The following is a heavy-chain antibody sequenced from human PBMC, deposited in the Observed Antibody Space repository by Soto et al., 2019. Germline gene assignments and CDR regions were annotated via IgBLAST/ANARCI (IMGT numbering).Heavy chain of an antibody. CDR2: ISYSWRT. CDR3: ARRRASDYGGNHHPYYLDL. Sequence: SEALSLTCTVSGASIITDNYFGVWIRQSPRRGLELMGGISYSWRTYDNPSLQSRITTSIDASKTQFSLKLTSVTTADTAVYYCARRRASDYGGNHHPYYLDLWGKGALVTVSS. D-gene: IGHD4-17*01. V-gene: IGHV4-39*01. CDR1: GASIITDNYF. J-gene: IGHJ4*02.